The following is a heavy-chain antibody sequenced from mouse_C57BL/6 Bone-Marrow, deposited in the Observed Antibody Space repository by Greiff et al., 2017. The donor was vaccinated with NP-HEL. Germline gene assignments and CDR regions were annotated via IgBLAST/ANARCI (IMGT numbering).Heavy chain of an antibody. J-gene: IGHJ2*01. CDR3: ARRGGRRGDYFDY. Sequence: QVQLQQPGAELVRPGSSVKLSCKASGYTFTSYWMDWVKQRPGQGLEWIGNIYPSDSETHYNQKFKDKATLTVDKSSSTAYMQLSSLTSEDSAIYFCARRGGRRGDYFDYWGQGTTLTVSS. V-gene: IGHV1-61*01. CDR1: GYTFTSYW. D-gene: IGHD2-12*01. CDR2: IYPSDSET.